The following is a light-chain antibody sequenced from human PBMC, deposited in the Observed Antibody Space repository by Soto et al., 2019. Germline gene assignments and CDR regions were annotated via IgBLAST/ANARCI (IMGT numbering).Light chain of an antibody. Sequence: AIRMTQSPSSFSASTGDRVTITCRASQDISTSLAWYQQKPGKPPKLLIYSASSLQSGVPANFSGSGSGTDFTLTISHLQSEDFATYYCQQYYSYPYTFGQGTKVEIK. CDR3: QQYYSYPYT. V-gene: IGKV1-8*01. CDR1: QDISTS. J-gene: IGKJ2*01. CDR2: SAS.